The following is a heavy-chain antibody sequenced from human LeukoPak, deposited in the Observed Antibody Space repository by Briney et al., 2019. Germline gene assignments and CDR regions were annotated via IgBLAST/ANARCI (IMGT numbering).Heavy chain of an antibody. CDR3: ARDQGVLLWFGESHTSLDY. D-gene: IGHD3-10*01. V-gene: IGHV3-11*01. CDR2: ISSSGSYI. J-gene: IGHJ4*02. Sequence: PGGSLRLSCAASGFTFSDYYMSWIRQAPGKGLEWVSYISSSGSYIYYADSVKGRFTISRDNAKNSLYLQMNSLRAEDTAVYYCARDQGVLLWFGESHTSLDYWGQGTLVTVSS. CDR1: GFTFSDYY.